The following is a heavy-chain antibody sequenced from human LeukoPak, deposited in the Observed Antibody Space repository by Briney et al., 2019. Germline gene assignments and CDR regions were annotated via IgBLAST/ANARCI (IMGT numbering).Heavy chain of an antibody. CDR1: GSTVSSNY. J-gene: IGHJ4*02. D-gene: IGHD6-13*01. V-gene: IGHV3-66*02. Sequence: GGSLRLSCAASGSTVSSNYMSWVRQAPGKGLEWVSVIYSGGSTYYADSVKGRFTISRDNSKNTLYLQMNSLRAEDTAVYYCARDPQYSSSWNFDYWGQGTLVTVSS. CDR2: IYSGGST. CDR3: ARDPQYSSSWNFDY.